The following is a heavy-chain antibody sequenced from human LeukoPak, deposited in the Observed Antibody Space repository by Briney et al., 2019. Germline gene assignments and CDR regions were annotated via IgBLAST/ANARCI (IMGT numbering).Heavy chain of an antibody. Sequence: GGSLRLSCAASGFSFNTYAMNWVRQAPGKGLEWVAVISYDGSNKYYADSVKGRFTISRDNSQNTLYLQGNNLRAEDTAVYCCARGRWDTGGLHGLDVWGQGTTVTVSS. J-gene: IGHJ6*02. CDR2: ISYDGSNK. V-gene: IGHV3-30-3*01. D-gene: IGHD2-8*02. CDR3: ARGRWDTGGLHGLDV. CDR1: GFSFNTYA.